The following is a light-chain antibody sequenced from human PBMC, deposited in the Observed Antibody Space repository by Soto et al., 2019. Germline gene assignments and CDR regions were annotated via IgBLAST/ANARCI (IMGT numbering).Light chain of an antibody. Sequence: QSALTQPASVSGSPGQSITVSCTGTSGDVGSYNLVSWYQQHPGKAPKLMIYEGSKRPSGVSDRFSGSKSGNTASLTISGLQAEDEADYYCCSYAGGSTLFGGGTKLTVL. J-gene: IGLJ3*02. CDR3: CSYAGGSTL. V-gene: IGLV2-23*01. CDR2: EGS. CDR1: SGDVGSYNL.